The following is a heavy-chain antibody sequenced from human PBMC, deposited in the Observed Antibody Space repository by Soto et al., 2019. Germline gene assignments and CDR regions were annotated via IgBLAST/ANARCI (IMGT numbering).Heavy chain of an antibody. CDR2: IIPILGIA. CDR3: ARDKYYGYYPDAFDI. CDR1: GGTFSSYT. V-gene: IGHV1-69*08. J-gene: IGHJ3*02. D-gene: IGHD4-17*01. Sequence: QVQLVQSGAEVKKPGSSVKVSCKASGGTFSSYTISWVRQAPGQGLEWMGRIIPILGIANYAQKFQGRVTITADKPTSTADVELSSMRSEDTAVYYCARDKYYGYYPDAFDIWGQGTMVTVSS.